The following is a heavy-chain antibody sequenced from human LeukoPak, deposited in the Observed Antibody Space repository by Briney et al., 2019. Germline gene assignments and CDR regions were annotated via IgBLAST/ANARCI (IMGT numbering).Heavy chain of an antibody. J-gene: IGHJ3*02. Sequence: DSDTRYSPSFQGQVTISADKSISTAYLQWSSLKASDTAMYYCARDVGYYGSGNQWAFDIWGQGTMVTVSS. CDR3: ARDVGYYGSGNQWAFDI. D-gene: IGHD3-10*01. CDR2: DSDT. V-gene: IGHV5-51*01.